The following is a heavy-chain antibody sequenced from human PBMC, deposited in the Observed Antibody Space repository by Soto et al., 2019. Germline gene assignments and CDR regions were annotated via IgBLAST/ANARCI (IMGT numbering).Heavy chain of an antibody. CDR3: EKDSLWSSSSDWFDP. CDR1: GFTFSSYA. CDR2: ISGSGGST. J-gene: IGHJ5*02. V-gene: IGHV3-23*01. D-gene: IGHD6-6*01. Sequence: GGSLRLSCAASGFTFSSYAMSWVRQAPGKGLEWVSAISGSGGSTYYADSVKGRFTISRDNSKNTLYLQMNSLRAEDTAVYYCEKDSLWSSSSDWFDPWGQGTLVTVSS.